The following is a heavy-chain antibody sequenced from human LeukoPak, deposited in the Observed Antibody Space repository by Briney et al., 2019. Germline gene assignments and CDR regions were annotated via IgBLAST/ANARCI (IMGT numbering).Heavy chain of an antibody. D-gene: IGHD2-2*02. J-gene: IGHJ6*03. CDR1: GGSISSGGYY. CDR2: IYHSGST. CDR3: ARKVVPAAIRGGSFMDV. Sequence: SETLSLTCTVSGGSISSGGYYWSWIRQPPGKGLEWIGYIYHSGSTYYNPSLKSRVTISVDRSKNQFSLKLSSVTAADTAVYYCARKVVPAAIRGGSFMDVWGKGTTVTVSS. V-gene: IGHV4-30-2*01.